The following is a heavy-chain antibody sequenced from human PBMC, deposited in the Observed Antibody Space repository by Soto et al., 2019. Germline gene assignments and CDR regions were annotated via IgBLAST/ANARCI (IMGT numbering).Heavy chain of an antibody. CDR1: GFTFSDYY. V-gene: IGHV3-11*06. J-gene: IGHJ4*02. CDR2: ISTGSRYI. Sequence: QVHLVESGGGLVKPRGSLRLSCAASGFTFSDYYMSWIRQAPGKGLEWVSFISTGSRYIKYADSVRGRFTISRDNAKNSPYVQMDSQTAEDTAVYYCASPLNGWGRGTRVTVSS. D-gene: IGHD2-8*01. CDR3: ASPLNG.